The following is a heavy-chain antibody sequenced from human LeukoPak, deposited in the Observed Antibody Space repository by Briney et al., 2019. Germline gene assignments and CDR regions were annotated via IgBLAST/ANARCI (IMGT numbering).Heavy chain of an antibody. D-gene: IGHD3-3*01. CDR2: IKQDGSEN. Sequence: PGGSLRLSCAASGFTFSGYWMSWVRQAPGKGLEWVANIKQDGSENYYVDSVKGRFTISRDNAKNSLYLQMNSLRAEDTAVYYCARDSNYDFWSGPSSYFDYWGQGTLVTVSS. V-gene: IGHV3-7*01. CDR1: GFTFSGYW. J-gene: IGHJ4*02. CDR3: ARDSNYDFWSGPSSYFDY.